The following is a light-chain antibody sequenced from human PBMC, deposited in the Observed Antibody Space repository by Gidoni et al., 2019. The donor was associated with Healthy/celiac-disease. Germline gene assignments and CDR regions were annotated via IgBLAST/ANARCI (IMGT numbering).Light chain of an antibody. CDR2: DAS. V-gene: IGKV1-33*01. J-gene: IGKJ4*01. CDR3: QQYDNLPLT. CDR1: QDISNY. Sequence: DIHMPQSPSSLSASVGDRVTITCQASQDISNYLNWYQQKPGKAPKLLIYDASNLETGVPARLSGSGSGTDFTFTISSLQPEDIATYYCQQYDNLPLTFGGGTKVEIK.